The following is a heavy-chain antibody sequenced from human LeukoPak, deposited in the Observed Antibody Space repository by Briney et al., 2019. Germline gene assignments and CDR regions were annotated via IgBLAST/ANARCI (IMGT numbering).Heavy chain of an antibody. J-gene: IGHJ5*02. CDR3: ASLWFGEGYWFDP. D-gene: IGHD3-10*01. CDR2: INHSGST. CDR1: GGSLSGYY. Sequence: SETLSLTCAVYGGSLSGYYGNWIRQPPGKGLEWIGEINHSGSTNYNPSLKSRVTISVDTSKNQFSLKLSSVTAADTAVYYCASLWFGEGYWFDPWGQGTLVTVSS. V-gene: IGHV4-34*01.